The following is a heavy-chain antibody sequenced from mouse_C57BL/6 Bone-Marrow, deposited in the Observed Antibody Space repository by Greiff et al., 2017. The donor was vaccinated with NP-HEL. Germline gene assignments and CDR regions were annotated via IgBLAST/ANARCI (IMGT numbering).Heavy chain of an antibody. V-gene: IGHV1-81*01. D-gene: IGHD1-1*01. CDR1: GYTFTSYG. CDR2: IYPRSGNT. Sequence: VHLVESGAELARPGASVKLSCKASGYTFTSYGISWVKQRTGQGLEWIGEIYPRSGNTYYNEKFKGKATLTADKSSSTAYMELRSLTSEDSAVYFCARASYYGSSYFDYWGQGTTLTVSS. CDR3: ARASYYGSSYFDY. J-gene: IGHJ2*01.